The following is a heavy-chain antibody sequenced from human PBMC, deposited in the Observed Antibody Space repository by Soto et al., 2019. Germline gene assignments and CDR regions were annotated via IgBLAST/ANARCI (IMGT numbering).Heavy chain of an antibody. V-gene: IGHV4-61*01. Sequence: QVQLQESGPGLVKPSETLSLTCSVSGGSVSSGTYYWSWIRQPPGKGLEWIGHIYYSGSTNDNPSLKSQVIISVDTSKTQFSLKLSSVTAADTAVYYCARVQYCTGGSCYLYSQYGMDVWGQGTTVTVSS. D-gene: IGHD2-15*01. CDR3: ARVQYCTGGSCYLYSQYGMDV. J-gene: IGHJ6*02. CDR2: IYYSGST. CDR1: GGSVSSGTYY.